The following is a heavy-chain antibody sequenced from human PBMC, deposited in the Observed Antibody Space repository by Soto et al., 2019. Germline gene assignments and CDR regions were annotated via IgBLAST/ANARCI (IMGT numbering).Heavy chain of an antibody. CDR1: GGTFSSYA. D-gene: IGHD2-2*01. CDR3: ARAGYCISTSRYHTGGGGNFEY. Sequence: QVQLVQSGAEVKKPGSSVKVSCKASGGTFSSYAISWVRQAPGQGLEWMGGIIPIFGTANYAQKFQGRVTITGNEATSTAHLELSSLRAEDTHGYYCARAGYCISTSRYHTGGGGNFEYWGQGTLVTVSS. J-gene: IGHJ4*02. CDR2: IIPIFGTA. V-gene: IGHV1-69*12.